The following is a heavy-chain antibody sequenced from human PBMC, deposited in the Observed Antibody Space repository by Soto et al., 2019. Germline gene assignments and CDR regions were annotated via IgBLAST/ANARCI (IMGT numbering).Heavy chain of an antibody. CDR2: ISADGSST. V-gene: IGHV3-23*01. J-gene: IGHJ5*02. CDR1: GFTFSSFA. Sequence: EVQLLESGGGLVQPGGSLRLSCAASGFTFSSFAMSWVRQAPGKGLEWVASISADGSSTFYADSVKGRFTFSRDNFKKMLYVQKNSLSGDDTDVYYCAKDREGVAGYAWFEPWGQGTLVTVSS. D-gene: IGHD6-19*01. CDR3: AKDREGVAGYAWFEP.